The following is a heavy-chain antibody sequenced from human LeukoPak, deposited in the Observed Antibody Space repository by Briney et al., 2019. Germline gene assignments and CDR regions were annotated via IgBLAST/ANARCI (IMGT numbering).Heavy chain of an antibody. V-gene: IGHV3-15*01. CDR2: IKGKTAGATT. J-gene: IGHJ4*02. CDR3: TKNYYDSSGSLSY. CDR1: GITFNNAW. Sequence: PGGSLRLSCAASGITFNNAWMTWVRQAPGKGLEWVGRIKGKTAGATTDYGTPVKGRFTISRDDSKNTLYLQMDNLKTEDTAVYFCTKNYYDSSGSLSYWGQGTLVTVSS. D-gene: IGHD3-22*01.